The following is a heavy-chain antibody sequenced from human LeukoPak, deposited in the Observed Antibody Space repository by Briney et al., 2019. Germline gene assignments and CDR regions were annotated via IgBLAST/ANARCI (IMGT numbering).Heavy chain of an antibody. CDR3: AKVRWDNSGWYYLDY. CDR2: ISYDGSNK. V-gene: IGHV3-30*18. D-gene: IGHD6-19*01. J-gene: IGHJ4*02. CDR1: GFTFSDYG. Sequence: GGSLGLSCAASGFTFSDYGMHWVRQAPGKGLEWVAVISYDGSNKYYADSVKGRFTISRDNSQNTLYLQMNSLRTEDTAVYYCAKVRWDNSGWYYLDYWGQGTLVTVST.